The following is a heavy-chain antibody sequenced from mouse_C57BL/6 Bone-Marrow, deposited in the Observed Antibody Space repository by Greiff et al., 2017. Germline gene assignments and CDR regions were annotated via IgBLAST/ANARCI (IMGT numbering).Heavy chain of an antibody. J-gene: IGHJ3*01. Sequence: EVKLVESGGGLVKPGGSLKLSCAASGFTFSSYTMSWVRQTPEKRLEWVATISGGGGNTYYPDSVKGRFTISRDNAKNTLYLQMSSLRSDDTALYYCARYYYGSSYWFAYWGQGTLVTVSA. D-gene: IGHD1-1*01. CDR2: ISGGGGNT. CDR3: ARYYYGSSYWFAY. V-gene: IGHV5-9*01. CDR1: GFTFSSYT.